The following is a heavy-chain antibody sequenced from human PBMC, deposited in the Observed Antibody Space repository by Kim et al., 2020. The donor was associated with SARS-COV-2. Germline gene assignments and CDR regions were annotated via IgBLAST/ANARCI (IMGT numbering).Heavy chain of an antibody. J-gene: IGHJ4*02. D-gene: IGHD4-17*01. Sequence: ADSVKGRFTISRDNSKNTLYLQMNSLRAEDTAVYYCAKDYGDYGVGPLDYWGQGTLVTVSS. CDR3: AKDYGDYGVGPLDY. V-gene: IGHV3-30*02.